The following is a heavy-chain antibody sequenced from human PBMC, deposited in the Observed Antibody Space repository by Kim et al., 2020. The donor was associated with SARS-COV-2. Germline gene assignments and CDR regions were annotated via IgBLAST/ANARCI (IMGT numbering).Heavy chain of an antibody. J-gene: IGHJ4*02. D-gene: IGHD6-13*01. V-gene: IGHV1-8*01. Sequence: YAQKFQGRFTMTRHTSITTAYMELSSLRSEDTAVYYCARRIAAAGTPIGYWGQGTLVTVSS. CDR3: ARRIAAAGTPIGY.